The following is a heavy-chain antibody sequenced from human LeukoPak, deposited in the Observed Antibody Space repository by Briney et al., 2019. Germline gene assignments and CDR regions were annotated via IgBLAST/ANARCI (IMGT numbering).Heavy chain of an antibody. CDR1: VFTVSSNY. V-gene: IGHV3-66*01. J-gene: IGHJ4*02. CDR2: IYSGGST. CDR3: ASFSDDSSGYYYEDY. Sequence: GGSLRLSCAASVFTVSSNYMSWVRQAPGKGLEWVSVIYSGGSTYYADSVKGRFTISRDNSKNTLYLQMNSLRAEDTAVYYCASFSDDSSGYYYEDYWGQGILVTVSS. D-gene: IGHD3-22*01.